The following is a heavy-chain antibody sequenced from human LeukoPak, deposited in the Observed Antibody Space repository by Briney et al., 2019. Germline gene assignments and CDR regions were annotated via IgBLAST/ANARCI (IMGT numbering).Heavy chain of an antibody. V-gene: IGHV4-34*01. CDR2: VNHSGST. Sequence: SETLSLTCGVYGGSFSGYHWTWIRLRPGKGLEWIGDVNHSGSTHYNPSLKSRVTISVDTSNNQFSLKLHSVTAADTAVYYCARGFPSSSRWFDPWGQGTLVTVSS. CDR1: GGSFSGYH. D-gene: IGHD6-6*01. CDR3: ARGFPSSSRWFDP. J-gene: IGHJ5*02.